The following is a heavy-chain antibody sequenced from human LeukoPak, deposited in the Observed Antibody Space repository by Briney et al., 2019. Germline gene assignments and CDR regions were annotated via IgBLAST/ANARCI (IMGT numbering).Heavy chain of an antibody. CDR1: GFTFSSYG. CDR3: AKDQGISSAAAGTLDY. J-gene: IGHJ4*02. V-gene: IGHV3-30*02. Sequence: GGSLRLSCATSGFTFSSYGMHWVRQAPGKGLEWVAFIRNDGSTKYFADSVKGRFTISRDNSKNTLYLQMNSLRAEDTAVYYCAKDQGISSAAAGTLDYWGQGTLVTVSS. D-gene: IGHD6-13*01. CDR2: IRNDGSTK.